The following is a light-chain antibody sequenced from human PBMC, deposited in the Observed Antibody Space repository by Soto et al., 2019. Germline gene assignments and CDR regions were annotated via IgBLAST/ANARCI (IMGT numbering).Light chain of an antibody. CDR3: QQRSNWPPT. Sequence: ETVLTQSPGTLSLAPGVGATVSCRASQSVGGSLAWYQQRPGQAPRLLVYHTSNRATGIPDRFSASGSGTDFTLSIRRLEPEDFAVYYCQQRSNWPPTCGQGTKVDIK. CDR1: QSVGGS. V-gene: IGKV3-11*01. CDR2: HTS. J-gene: IGKJ1*01.